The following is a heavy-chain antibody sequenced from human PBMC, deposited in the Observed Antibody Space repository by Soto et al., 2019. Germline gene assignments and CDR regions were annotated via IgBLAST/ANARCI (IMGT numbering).Heavy chain of an antibody. D-gene: IGHD3-3*01. CDR2: IYYSGST. CDR3: ARDAEGYDFWSGSSSYMDV. CDR1: GGSISSYY. Sequence: PSETLSLTCTVSGGSISSYYWSWIRQPPGKGLEWIGYIYYSGSTDYNPSLKSRVTISVDTSKNQFSLKLSSVTAADTAVYYCARDAEGYDFWSGSSSYMDVWGKGTTVTVSS. J-gene: IGHJ6*03. V-gene: IGHV4-59*01.